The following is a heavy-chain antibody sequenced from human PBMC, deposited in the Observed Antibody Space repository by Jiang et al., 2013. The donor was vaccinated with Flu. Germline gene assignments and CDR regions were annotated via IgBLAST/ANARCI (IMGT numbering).Heavy chain of an antibody. V-gene: IGHV4-34*01. CDR1: GGSFSGYY. CDR2: INHSGST. CDR3: ARGVVAAWDY. J-gene: IGHJ4*02. D-gene: IGHD1-26*01. Sequence: LLKPSETLSLTCAVYGGSFSGYYWSWIRQPPGKGLEWIGEINHSGSTNYNPSLKSRVTISVDTSKNQFSLKLSSVTAADTAVYYCARGVVAAWDYWGQGTLVTVSS.